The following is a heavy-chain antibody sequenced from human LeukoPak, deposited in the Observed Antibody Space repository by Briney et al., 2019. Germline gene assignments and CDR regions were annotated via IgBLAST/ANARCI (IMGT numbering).Heavy chain of an antibody. CDR1: GLTVSSNY. J-gene: IGHJ4*02. CDR3: ARVASGTLDY. Sequence: GGSLRLSCAVSGLTVSSNYMSWVRQAPGKGLEWVSVIYSGTNTHYADSVKGRFIISRDNPKNMLYLQMNSLRAEDTAVYYCARVASGTLDYWGQGTLVTVSS. V-gene: IGHV3-53*01. CDR2: IYSGTNT. D-gene: IGHD6-25*01.